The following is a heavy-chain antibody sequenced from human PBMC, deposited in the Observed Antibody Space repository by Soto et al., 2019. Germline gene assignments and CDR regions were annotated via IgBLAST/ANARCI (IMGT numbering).Heavy chain of an antibody. D-gene: IGHD3-16*02. CDR1: GGSISSGGYY. V-gene: IGHV4-31*03. CDR3: ARAGYDHVLGSYRSCLDY. Sequence: QVQLQESGPGLVKPSQTLSLTCTVSGGSISSGGYYWSWIRQHPGKGLEWIGYIYYSGSTYYNPSLKSRVTISVDTSKNQFSLKLSSVTAADPAVYYCARAGYDHVLGSYRSCLDYWGQGTLVTVS. CDR2: IYYSGST. J-gene: IGHJ4*02.